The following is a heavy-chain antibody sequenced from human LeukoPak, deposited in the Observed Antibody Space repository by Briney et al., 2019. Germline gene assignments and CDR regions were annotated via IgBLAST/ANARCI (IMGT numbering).Heavy chain of an antibody. CDR2: IYTSGST. J-gene: IGHJ6*03. V-gene: IGHV4-61*02. D-gene: IGHD3-22*01. Sequence: SETLSLTCTVSGGSISSSNYYWSWIRQPAGKGLEWIGRIYTSGSTNYNPSLKSRVTMSVDTSKNQFSLKLSSVTAADTAVYYCARTRYDYYDSSGEVSYYMDVWGKGTTVTISS. CDR1: GGSISSSNYY. CDR3: ARTRYDYYDSSGEVSYYMDV.